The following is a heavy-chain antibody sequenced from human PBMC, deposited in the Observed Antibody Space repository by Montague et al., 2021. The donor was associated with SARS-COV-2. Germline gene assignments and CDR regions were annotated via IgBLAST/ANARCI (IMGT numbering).Heavy chain of an antibody. J-gene: IGHJ4*02. CDR3: ARDPGLAGYTAGLGY. V-gene: IGHV4-61*02. CDR1: GGSISSGSYY. CDR2: IYTSGTT. Sequence: TLSLTCTVSGGSISSGSYYWSWIRQPAGKGLEWIGRIYTSGTTNYNPSLKSRVTISIDTSKNQFSLTVNSVTAADTAMYYCARDPGLAGYTAGLGYWGQGTLVTGSS. D-gene: IGHD3-16*01.